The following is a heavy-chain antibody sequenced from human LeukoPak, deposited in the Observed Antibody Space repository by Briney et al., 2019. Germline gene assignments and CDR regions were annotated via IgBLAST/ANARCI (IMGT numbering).Heavy chain of an antibody. CDR2: IHNTGGS. D-gene: IGHD3-10*01. V-gene: IGHV4-59*01. Sequence: SETLSLTCTVSGASINTYYWNWIRQPPGKGLEWIGYIHNTGGSNSNPSLKSRVTMSLDTSRNQFPLRLTSVTAADTAVYYCARGPTNWFGELLGNWFDPWGQGILVTVSS. CDR3: ARGPTNWFGELLGNWFDP. J-gene: IGHJ5*02. CDR1: GASINTYY.